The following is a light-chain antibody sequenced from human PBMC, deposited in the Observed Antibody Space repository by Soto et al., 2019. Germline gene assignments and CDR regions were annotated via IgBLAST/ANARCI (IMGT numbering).Light chain of an antibody. CDR2: DAS. CDR3: HQFNSYFIT. CDR1: QGISSA. J-gene: IGKJ5*01. V-gene: IGKV1-13*02. Sequence: AIQLTQSPSSLSASVGDRVTITCRASQGISSALAWYQQKPGKAPKLLIYDASSLESGVPSRLSGSGSGTDFTLTSSSLQPEDFATYYFHQFNSYFITFGQGTRLEIK.